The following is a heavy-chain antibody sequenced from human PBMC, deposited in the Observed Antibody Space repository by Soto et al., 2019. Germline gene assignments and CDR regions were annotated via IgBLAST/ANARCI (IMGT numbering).Heavy chain of an antibody. Sequence: EVQLVESGGGLVQPGGSLRLSCAASGFTVSSNYMSWVRQAPGKGLEWVSVIYSGGSTYYADSVKGRFTISRDNSKNTLYLQMHSLRAEDTAVYYCARVYASRPTGYYYYYMDVWGKGTTVTVSS. CDR3: ARVYASRPTGYYYYYMDV. V-gene: IGHV3-66*01. J-gene: IGHJ6*03. CDR2: IYSGGST. CDR1: GFTVSSNY. D-gene: IGHD1-1*01.